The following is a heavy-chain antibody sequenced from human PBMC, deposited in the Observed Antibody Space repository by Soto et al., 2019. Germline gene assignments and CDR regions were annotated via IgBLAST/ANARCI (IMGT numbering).Heavy chain of an antibody. J-gene: IGHJ3*02. CDR2: IYYSGST. CDR3: ARRYGSSFDI. V-gene: IGHV4-59*08. Sequence: QVQLQESGPGLVKPSETLSLTCTVSGGSISSYYWSWIRQPPGKGLEWLGYIYYSGSTNYNPSLKSRVTISVDTATNQFSLKLSSVTAADTAGYYCARRYGSSFDIWGQGTMVTVSS. D-gene: IGHD3-10*01. CDR1: GGSISSYY.